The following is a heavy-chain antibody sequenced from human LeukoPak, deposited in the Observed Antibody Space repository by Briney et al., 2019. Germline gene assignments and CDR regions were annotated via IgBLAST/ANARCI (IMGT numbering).Heavy chain of an antibody. V-gene: IGHV3-53*01. CDR2: IYSGGST. D-gene: IGHD4-17*01. CDR1: GFTVSSNY. J-gene: IGHJ6*03. CDR3: ARDRGGDYPYYYYMDV. Sequence: GGSLRLSCAASGFTVSSNYMSWVRQAPGKGLEWVSVIYSGGSTYYADSVKGRFTISRDNSKNTLYLQMNSLRAEDTAVYYCARDRGGDYPYYYYMDVWGKGTTVAVSS.